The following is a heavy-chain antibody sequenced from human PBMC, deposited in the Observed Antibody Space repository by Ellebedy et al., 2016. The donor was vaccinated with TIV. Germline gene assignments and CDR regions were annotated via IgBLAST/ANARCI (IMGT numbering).Heavy chain of an antibody. Sequence: GESLKISCAASGFTFSSYAMHWVRQAPGKGLEWVAVISYDGSNKYYADSVKGRFTISRDNSKNTLYLQMNSLRAEDTAVYYCARDPTPYGMDVWGQGTTVTVSS. CDR2: ISYDGSNK. J-gene: IGHJ6*02. V-gene: IGHV3-30-3*01. CDR1: GFTFSSYA. CDR3: ARDPTPYGMDV.